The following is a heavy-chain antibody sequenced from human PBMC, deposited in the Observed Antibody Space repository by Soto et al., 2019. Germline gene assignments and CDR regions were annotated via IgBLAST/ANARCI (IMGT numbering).Heavy chain of an antibody. CDR1: GDSVSSSYYY. Sequence: QVQLQESGPGLVKPSETLSLTCTVSGDSVSSSYYYWGWIRQPPGRGLGWIGGIFYSGSTYYNPSLKSRVTISVDTSKNQFSLKLSSVTAADTAVYYCARRGSSRQIYHYGMDVWGPGTTVTVSS. D-gene: IGHD6-13*01. J-gene: IGHJ6*02. V-gene: IGHV4-39*01. CDR3: ARRGSSRQIYHYGMDV. CDR2: IFYSGST.